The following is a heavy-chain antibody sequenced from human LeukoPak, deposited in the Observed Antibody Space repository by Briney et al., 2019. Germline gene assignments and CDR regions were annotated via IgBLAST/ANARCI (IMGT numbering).Heavy chain of an antibody. D-gene: IGHD3-22*01. Sequence: GSSLRLSCAASGFTFSSYAMHWVRQAPGKVLEWVAVISYDGSNKYYADSVKGRFTISRDNSKNTLYLQMNSLRAEDTAVYYCARPPFTYYYDSSGPLDYWGQGTLVTVSS. V-gene: IGHV3-30-3*01. CDR2: ISYDGSNK. CDR3: ARPPFTYYYDSSGPLDY. J-gene: IGHJ4*02. CDR1: GFTFSSYA.